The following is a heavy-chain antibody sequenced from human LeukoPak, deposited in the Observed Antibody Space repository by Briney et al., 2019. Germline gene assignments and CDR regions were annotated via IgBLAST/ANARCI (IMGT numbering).Heavy chain of an antibody. CDR3: AKPLFLGALVQQLVQSNNDY. J-gene: IGHJ4*02. CDR1: GFTFSSYN. Sequence: GGSLRLSCEASGFTFSSYNMNWVRQAPGKRLEWVSSITSSSSYVFYADSVKGRFTISRDNAKNSLYLQMNSLRAEDTAVYYCAKPLFLGALVQQLVQSNNDYWGQGTLVTVSS. D-gene: IGHD6-13*01. V-gene: IGHV3-21*01. CDR2: ITSSSSYV.